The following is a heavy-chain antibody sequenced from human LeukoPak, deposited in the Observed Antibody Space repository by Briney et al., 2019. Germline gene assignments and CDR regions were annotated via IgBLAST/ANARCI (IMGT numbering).Heavy chain of an antibody. Sequence: GGSLRLSCAASGFTFSSYAMNWVRQAPGKGLEWVSTISGSGDSTYYADSVKGRFIISRDNSKNTLYLQMNPLRAEDTAVYYCARDRGYSCGYWGQGTLVTVSS. D-gene: IGHD5-18*01. J-gene: IGHJ4*02. CDR3: ARDRGYSCGY. V-gene: IGHV3-23*01. CDR2: ISGSGDST. CDR1: GFTFSSYA.